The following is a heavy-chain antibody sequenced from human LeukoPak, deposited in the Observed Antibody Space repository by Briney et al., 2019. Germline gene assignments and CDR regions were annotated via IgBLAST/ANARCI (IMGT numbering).Heavy chain of an antibody. J-gene: IGHJ4*02. D-gene: IGHD3-3*01. CDR2: ISAYNGNT. V-gene: IGHV1-18*01. CDR3: ARDSPSRITIFGVVKSHDY. Sequence: ASVKVSCKASGYTFTGYGISWVRQAPGQGLEWMGWISAYNGNTNYAQKLQGRVTTTTDTSTSTAYMELRSLRSDDTAVYYCARDSPSRITIFGVVKSHDYWGQGTLVTVSS. CDR1: GYTFTGYG.